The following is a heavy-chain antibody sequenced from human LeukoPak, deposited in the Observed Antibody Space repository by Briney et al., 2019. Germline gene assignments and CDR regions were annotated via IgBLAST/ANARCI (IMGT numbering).Heavy chain of an antibody. J-gene: IGHJ4*02. D-gene: IGHD3-22*01. CDR3: ARISAPRWLFTQPNFGY. Sequence: SETLSLTCTVSGGSISSSSYYWGWIRQPPGKGLEWIGSIYYSGSTYYNPSLKSRVTISVDTSKNQFSLKLSSVTAADTAVYYCARISAPRWLFTQPNFGYWGQGTLVTVSS. V-gene: IGHV4-39*07. CDR2: IYYSGST. CDR1: GGSISSSSYY.